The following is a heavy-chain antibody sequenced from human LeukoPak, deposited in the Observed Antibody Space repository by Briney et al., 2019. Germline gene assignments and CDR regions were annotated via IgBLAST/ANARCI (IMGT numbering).Heavy chain of an antibody. D-gene: IGHD3-22*01. J-gene: IGHJ4*02. V-gene: IGHV4/OR15-8*01. CDR3: ARENYYNSSGVTDY. Sequence: SETLSLTCDVSGDSISSSNWWNWVRQPPGKGLEWIGGIYHSGSTNYNPSLKSRVTISIDTSKKQFSLKLSSVTAADTAVYYCARENYYNSSGVTDYWGQGTLVTVSS. CDR2: IYHSGST. CDR1: GDSISSSNW.